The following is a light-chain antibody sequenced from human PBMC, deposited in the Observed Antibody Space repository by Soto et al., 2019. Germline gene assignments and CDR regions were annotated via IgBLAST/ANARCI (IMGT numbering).Light chain of an antibody. CDR1: QSVSNY. CDR3: QQYGGSPQT. J-gene: IGKJ1*01. Sequence: EIVLTQSPGTLSLSPGERATLSCRASQSVSNYLAWYQQKPGQAPRLLLYGASRRATVNPDRFSGSGSGTEFTLTISRVEPEEFAVYYCQQYGGSPQTFGQGTNVEIK. V-gene: IGKV3-20*01. CDR2: GAS.